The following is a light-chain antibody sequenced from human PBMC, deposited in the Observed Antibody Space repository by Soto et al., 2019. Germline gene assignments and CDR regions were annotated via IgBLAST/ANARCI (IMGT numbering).Light chain of an antibody. CDR2: WAS. CDR1: QSVLYSSNNQNY. CDR3: QQYYTSWWT. Sequence: DIVMTQSPDSLAVSLGERATIDCKSSQSVLYSSNNQNYLAWYQQKPGQPPKLLIYWASIRESGVPDRCSGSGSGTYFTLTIGSLQAEDVAVYYCQQYYTSWWTFGRGTKVEIK. J-gene: IGKJ1*01. V-gene: IGKV4-1*01.